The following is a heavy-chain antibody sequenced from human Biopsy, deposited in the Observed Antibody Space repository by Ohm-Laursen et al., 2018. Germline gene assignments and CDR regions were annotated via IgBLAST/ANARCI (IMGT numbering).Heavy chain of an antibody. V-gene: IGHV3-66*01. CDR3: VRASIFGVATSGFYYYSMDV. CDR2: ISSSGVQ. CDR1: GFTVINND. D-gene: IGHD3-3*01. J-gene: IGHJ6*02. Sequence: SLRLSCSASGFTVINNDISWVRQAPGEGLEWASFISSSGVQYHADSVKGRFTISRDNSKNTLYLQMNSLRAEDTAVYYCVRASIFGVATSGFYYYSMDVWGQGTTVIVSS.